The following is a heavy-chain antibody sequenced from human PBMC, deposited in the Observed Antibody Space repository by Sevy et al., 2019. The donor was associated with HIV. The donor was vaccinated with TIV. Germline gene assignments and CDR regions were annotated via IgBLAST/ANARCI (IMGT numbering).Heavy chain of an antibody. CDR1: GDSFTSYW. CDR2: IYPGDSDT. V-gene: IGHV5-51*01. J-gene: IGHJ1*01. CDR3: ARNYYDSSGYYPEYFQH. Sequence: GESLKISCKGSGDSFTSYWIGWVRQMPGKGLEWMGIIYPGDSDTRYSPSFQGQVTISADKSISTAYLQWSSLKASDTAMYYCARNYYDSSGYYPEYFQHWGQGTLVTVSS. D-gene: IGHD3-22*01.